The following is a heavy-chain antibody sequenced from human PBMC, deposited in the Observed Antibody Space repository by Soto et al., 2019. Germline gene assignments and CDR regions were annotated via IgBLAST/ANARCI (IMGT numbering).Heavy chain of an antibody. CDR3: AKELVPTPTALTPPNYYYGMDV. J-gene: IGHJ6*02. CDR2: ISGSGGST. V-gene: IGHV3-23*01. Sequence: GGSLRLSCAASGFTFSSYAMSWVRQAPGKGLEWVSAISGSGGSTYYADSVKGRFTISRDNSKNTLYLQMNSLRAEDTAVYYCAKELVPTPTALTPPNYYYGMDVWGQGTTVTVSS. D-gene: IGHD4-4*01. CDR1: GFTFSSYA.